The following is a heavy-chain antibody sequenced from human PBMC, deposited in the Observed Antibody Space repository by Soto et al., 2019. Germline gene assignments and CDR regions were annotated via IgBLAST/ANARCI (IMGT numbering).Heavy chain of an antibody. D-gene: IGHD3-9*01. CDR3: ARVRYFDWLGQFDP. Sequence: ASVKVSCKASGYTFTSYAMHWVRQAPGQRLEWMGWINAGNGNTKYSQRFQGRVTITRDTSASTAYVELSSLRSEDTAVYYCARVRYFDWLGQFDPWGQGALVTVSS. J-gene: IGHJ5*02. CDR1: GYTFTSYA. CDR2: INAGNGNT. V-gene: IGHV1-3*01.